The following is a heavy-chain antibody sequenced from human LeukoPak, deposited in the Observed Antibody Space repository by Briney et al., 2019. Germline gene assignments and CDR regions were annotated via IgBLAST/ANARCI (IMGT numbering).Heavy chain of an antibody. CDR3: ARGILAKGYFDL. J-gene: IGHJ2*01. CDR2: VDYSGTT. V-gene: IGHV4-39*07. Sequence: SETLSLTCTVSGGSISSTSYYWGWIRQPPGKGLERIASVDYSGTTYYNPSLKSRVTMSVDTSKNQFSLKLTSVTAADTAVNYCARGILAKGYFDLWGRDTLVTVSS. D-gene: IGHD3-3*01. CDR1: GGSISSTSYY.